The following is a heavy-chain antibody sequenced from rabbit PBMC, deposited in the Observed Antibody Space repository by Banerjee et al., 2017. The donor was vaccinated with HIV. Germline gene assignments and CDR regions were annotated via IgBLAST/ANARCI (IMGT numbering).Heavy chain of an antibody. Sequence: QQLVESGGGLVKPGASLTLTCKASGFSFSSGYDMCWVRQAPGKGLELIACIYTISGSTWYASWVNGRFTISKTSSTTVTLHVTGLTAADTATYFCARSAGSSSNLWGPGTLVTVS. CDR2: IYTISGST. V-gene: IGHV1S40*01. D-gene: IGHD8-1*01. CDR3: ARSAGSSSNL. J-gene: IGHJ4*01. CDR1: GFSFSSGYD.